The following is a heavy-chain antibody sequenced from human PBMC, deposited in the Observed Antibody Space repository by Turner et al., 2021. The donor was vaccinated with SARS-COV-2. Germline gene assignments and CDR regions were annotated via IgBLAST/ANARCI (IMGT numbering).Heavy chain of an antibody. Sequence: VQLVESGGGLVQRGRSLRLSCSASGFKFGDYAMHWVRQAPGRGLEWVSGISGSGGSTYYADSVKGRFTISRDNSKNTLYLQMNSLRAEDTAVYYCAKADRIMIVVVITLFDYWGQGTLVTVSS. J-gene: IGHJ4*02. CDR3: AKADRIMIVVVITLFDY. CDR1: GFKFGDYA. CDR2: ISGSGGST. V-gene: IGHV3-23*04. D-gene: IGHD3-22*01.